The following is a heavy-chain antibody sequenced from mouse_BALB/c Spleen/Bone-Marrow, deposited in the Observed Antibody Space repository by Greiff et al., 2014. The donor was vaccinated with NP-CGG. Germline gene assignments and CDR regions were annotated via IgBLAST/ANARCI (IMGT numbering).Heavy chain of an antibody. CDR2: INPSSGYT. J-gene: IGHJ2*01. CDR1: GYTFTTYT. Sequence: VHLVESGAELARPGASVKMSCRASGYTFTTYTIHWVRQRPGQGLECIGYINPSSGYTNYIQKFKDKATLTADKSSSTAYMQLSSLTSEDSAVYYCARRDDGYVFFDYWGQDTTLTVSS. D-gene: IGHD2-3*01. CDR3: ARRDDGYVFFDY. V-gene: IGHV1-4*01.